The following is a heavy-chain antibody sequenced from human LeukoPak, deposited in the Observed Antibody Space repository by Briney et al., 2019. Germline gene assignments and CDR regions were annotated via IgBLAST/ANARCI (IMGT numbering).Heavy chain of an antibody. CDR2: INNGGDIT. CDR3: AKTLETYCFDF. Sequence: GGSLTLSCAASGITLRNYGMTWLGPAPGRELEGVSCINNGGDITYYEDSVKGRFTISRDNSKNTLYLQIISLRAEDAAVYYCAKTLETYCFDFWGQGTLVIVS. J-gene: IGHJ4*02. CDR1: GITLRNYG. V-gene: IGHV3-23*01. D-gene: IGHD1-1*01.